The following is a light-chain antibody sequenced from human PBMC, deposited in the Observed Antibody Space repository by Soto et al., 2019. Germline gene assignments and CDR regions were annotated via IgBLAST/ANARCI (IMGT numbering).Light chain of an antibody. CDR3: QQYNNWPPYT. CDR2: GAS. CDR1: QSVSSN. J-gene: IGKJ2*01. V-gene: IGKV3-15*01. Sequence: DIVMTQSPATLSVSPGERATLSCRASQSVSSNLAWYQQKPGQAPRLLIYGASTRATGIPARFSGSESGTECTLTISSLQSEDFAVYYCQQYNNWPPYTFGQGTKLEIK.